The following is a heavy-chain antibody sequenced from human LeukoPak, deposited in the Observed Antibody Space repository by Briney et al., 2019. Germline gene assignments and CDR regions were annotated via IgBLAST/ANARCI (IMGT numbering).Heavy chain of an antibody. V-gene: IGHV3-66*02. CDR1: GFTVEDHF. J-gene: IGHJ4*02. Sequence: PGGSLRLSCAASGFTVEDHFMSWVRQAPGKGLEWVSVLYHGDRTHYADSVKGRFTISRDSSKNTLYLQMQSLRAEDTAVYYCARDRHDSSVLHYFDSWGQGTLVTVSS. CDR3: ARDRHDSSVLHYFDS. CDR2: LYHGDRT. D-gene: IGHD3-22*01.